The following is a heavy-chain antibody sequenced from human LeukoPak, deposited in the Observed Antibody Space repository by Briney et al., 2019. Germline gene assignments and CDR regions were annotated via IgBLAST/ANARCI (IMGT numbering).Heavy chain of an antibody. D-gene: IGHD1-26*01. J-gene: IGHJ4*02. CDR3: AAGGIYSLLDY. Sequence: ASVTVSCKVSGYSLTDLSMHWVRQAPGNGLEWMGGFDPEHREAIYAQKFQSRVSITEDTSTDTAYMELSGLRSEDTAVDYCAAGGIYSLLDYWGQGTLVTVSS. CDR2: FDPEHREA. V-gene: IGHV1-24*01. CDR1: GYSLTDLS.